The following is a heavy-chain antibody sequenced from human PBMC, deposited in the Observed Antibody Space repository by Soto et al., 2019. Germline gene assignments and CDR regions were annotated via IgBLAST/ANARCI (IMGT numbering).Heavy chain of an antibody. CDR2: INHSGST. V-gene: IGHV4-34*01. J-gene: IGHJ6*03. CDR3: ARGPTRLWGSYRYYYYYMDV. D-gene: IGHD3-16*02. CDR1: GGSSSGYY. Sequence: SETMSLTCAVYGGSSSGYYWSWIRQSPVKGLEWIGEINHSGSTHYNPSLKSRVTISVDTSKNQFSLKLSSVTAADTAVYYCARGPTRLWGSYRYYYYYMDVWGKGTTVTVS.